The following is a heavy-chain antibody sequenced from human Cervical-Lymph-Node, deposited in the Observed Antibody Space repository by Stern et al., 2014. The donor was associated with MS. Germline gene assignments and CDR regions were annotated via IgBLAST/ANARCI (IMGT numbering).Heavy chain of an antibody. J-gene: IGHJ4*02. Sequence: QVQLQQSGGGVVQPGRSLRLSCAASGFTFSSYGMHWVRQAPGKGLEWVAVIWYDGSNKYYADSVKGRFTISRDNSKNTLYLQMNSLRAEDTAVYYCARGGGSWGYFDYWGQGTLVTVSS. V-gene: IGHV3-33*01. CDR3: ARGGGSWGYFDY. D-gene: IGHD1-26*01. CDR2: IWYDGSNK. CDR1: GFTFSSYG.